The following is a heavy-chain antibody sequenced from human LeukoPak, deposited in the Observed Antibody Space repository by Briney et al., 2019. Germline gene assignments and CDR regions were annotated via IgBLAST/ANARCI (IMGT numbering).Heavy chain of an antibody. Sequence: SETLSLTCTVSGGSISSYYWSWIRQPPGKGLEWIGYIYYSGSTNYNPSLKSRVTISIDTSKNQFSLKLSSVTAADTAVYYCARSGARPLDYWGQGILVTVSS. D-gene: IGHD6-6*01. CDR3: ARSGARPLDY. CDR2: IYYSGST. CDR1: GGSISSYY. J-gene: IGHJ4*02. V-gene: IGHV4-59*01.